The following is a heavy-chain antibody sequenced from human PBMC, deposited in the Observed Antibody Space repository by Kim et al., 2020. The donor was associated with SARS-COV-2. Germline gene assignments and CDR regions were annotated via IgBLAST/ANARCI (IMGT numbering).Heavy chain of an antibody. D-gene: IGHD1-26*01. CDR1: GFTFGTYA. CDR2: IYSTGDST. CDR3: AKIFVWRSYPVRWYFAL. J-gene: IGHJ2*01. Sequence: GGSLRLSCAASGFTFGTYAMSWVRQVPGKGLEWVSLIYSTGDSTFYADSVKGRFTVSRDNSKNMLYLQMNSLRAEDTAIYYCAKIFVWRSYPVRWYFALWGRGALVSVSS. V-gene: IGHV3-23*03.